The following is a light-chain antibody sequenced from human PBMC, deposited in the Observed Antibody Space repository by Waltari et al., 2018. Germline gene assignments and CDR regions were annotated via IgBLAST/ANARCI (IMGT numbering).Light chain of an antibody. J-gene: IGKJ1*01. Sequence: DIQMTQSPSTLSASVGARVTIICRASQSISSWLAWYQQKPGKAPKLLIYKASSLESGVPSRFSGSGSGTEFTLTISSLQPDDFATYYCQQYPRTFGQGTKVEIK. CDR3: QQYPRT. CDR1: QSISSW. CDR2: KAS. V-gene: IGKV1-5*03.